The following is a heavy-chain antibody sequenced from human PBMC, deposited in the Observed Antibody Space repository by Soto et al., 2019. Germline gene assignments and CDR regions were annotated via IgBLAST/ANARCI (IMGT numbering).Heavy chain of an antibody. CDR2: IYSGGYT. D-gene: IGHD3-10*01. J-gene: IGHJ4*02. Sequence: EVQLVESGGGLIQPGGSLRLSCAVSGFTVSNNYMSWVRQAPGKGLEGVSVIYSGGYTAYGDSVKGRFTISRDNSKNTPYLQMKTLGAAATPVFYWAGRPGGGGYWGQGTLVTVSS. CDR1: GFTVSNNY. CDR3: AGRPGGGGY. V-gene: IGHV3-53*01.